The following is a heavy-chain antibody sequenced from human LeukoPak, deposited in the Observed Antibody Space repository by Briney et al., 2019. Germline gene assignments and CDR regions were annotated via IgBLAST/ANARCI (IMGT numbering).Heavy chain of an antibody. CDR3: AKDNYYDSSGCSYYFDY. Sequence: PGGSLRLSCAASGFTFSSYAMSWVRQAPGKGLEWVSAISGSGGSTYYADSVKGRFTISRDNSKNTLYLQMNSLRAEDTAVYYCAKDNYYDSSGCSYYFDYWGQGTLVTVSS. V-gene: IGHV3-23*01. J-gene: IGHJ4*02. CDR2: ISGSGGST. CDR1: GFTFSSYA. D-gene: IGHD3-22*01.